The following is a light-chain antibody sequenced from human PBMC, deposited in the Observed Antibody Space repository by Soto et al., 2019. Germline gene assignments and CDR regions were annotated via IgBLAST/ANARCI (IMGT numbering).Light chain of an antibody. CDR3: AAWDDSLNGLYV. CDR1: SSNIGSNT. Sequence: QSVLTQPPSASGTPGQRVTISCSGSSSNIGSNTVNWYQQLPGTAHKLLIYSNNQRPSGVPDRFSGTKSGTSASLAISGPESEDDADYYCAAWDDSLNGLYVFGTGTKVTVL. J-gene: IGLJ1*01. V-gene: IGLV1-44*01. CDR2: SNN.